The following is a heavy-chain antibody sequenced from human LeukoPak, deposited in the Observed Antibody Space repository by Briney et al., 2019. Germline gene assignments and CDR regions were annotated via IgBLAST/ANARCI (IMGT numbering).Heavy chain of an antibody. D-gene: IGHD3-22*01. CDR3: AADPSYSSGYRYYFDY. CDR2: IVVGSGNT. Sequence: SVTVSCKTSGFTFISSAVQWVRQARGQRLEWIGWIVVGSGNTNYAQKFQERVTITRDMSTSTAYMELSSLRSEDTAVYYCAADPSYSSGYRYYFDYWGQGTLVTVSS. V-gene: IGHV1-58*01. CDR1: GFTFISSA. J-gene: IGHJ4*02.